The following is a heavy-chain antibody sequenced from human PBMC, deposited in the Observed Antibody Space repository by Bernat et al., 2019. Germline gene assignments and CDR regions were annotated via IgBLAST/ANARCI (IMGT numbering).Heavy chain of an antibody. CDR2: ISSSGSTI. V-gene: IGHV3-48*03. D-gene: IGHD3-9*01. CDR1: GFTFSSYE. Sequence: EVQLVESGGGLVQPGGSLRLSCAASGFTFSSYEMNWVRQAPGKGLEWVSYISSSGSTIYYADSMKGRFTISRDNSKNSLYLQMNSLRTEDTAVYYCAKDLGLRYFDWTFDSWGQGTLVTVSS. CDR3: AKDLGLRYFDWTFDS. J-gene: IGHJ4*02.